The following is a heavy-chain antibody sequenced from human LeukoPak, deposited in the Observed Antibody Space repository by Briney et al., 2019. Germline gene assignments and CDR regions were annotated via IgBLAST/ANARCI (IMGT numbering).Heavy chain of an antibody. J-gene: IGHJ3*02. D-gene: IGHD3-22*01. CDR2: TNHSGST. V-gene: IGHV4-34*01. CDR1: GGSFSGYY. CDR3: AREPYYYDSSPNAFDI. Sequence: SETLSLTCAVYGGSFSGYYWSWIRQPPGKGLEWIGETNHSGSTNYNPSLKSRVTISVDTSKNQFSLKLSSVTAADTAVYYCAREPYYYDSSPNAFDIWGQGTMVTVSS.